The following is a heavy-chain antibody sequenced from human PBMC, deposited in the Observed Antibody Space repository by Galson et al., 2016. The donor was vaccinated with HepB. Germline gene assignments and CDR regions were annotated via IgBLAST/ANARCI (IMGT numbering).Heavy chain of an antibody. Sequence: ETLSLTCTVSRDPVTSGTYYWSWVRQSPGKGLDWIGYIHDSGNTNYNPSTKSRVTISRDTSKNQFFLELTSVTAADTAVYYCARGEGFYNGMDVWGQGTTVTVAS. V-gene: IGHV4-61*01. CDR1: RDPVTSGTYY. D-gene: IGHD2-2*02. CDR3: ARGEGFYNGMDV. J-gene: IGHJ6*02. CDR2: IHDSGNT.